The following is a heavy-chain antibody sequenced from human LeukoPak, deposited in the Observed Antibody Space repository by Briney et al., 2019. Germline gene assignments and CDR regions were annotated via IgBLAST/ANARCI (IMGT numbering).Heavy chain of an antibody. Sequence: PGGSLRLSCAASGFTLSYYWMSWVRQAPGKGLEWVASINQEGSDKHYADSVKGRFTISRDNAKNSLYLQMNSLRAEDTALYYCGRDTAVAHLYAYWGQGALVTVSS. CDR1: GFTLSYYW. CDR3: GRDTAVAHLYAY. CDR2: INQEGSDK. D-gene: IGHD6-19*01. J-gene: IGHJ4*02. V-gene: IGHV3-7*01.